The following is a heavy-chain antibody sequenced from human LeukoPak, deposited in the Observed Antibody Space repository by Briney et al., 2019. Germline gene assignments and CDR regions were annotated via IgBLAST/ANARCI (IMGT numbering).Heavy chain of an antibody. CDR2: ISYDGSNK. CDR1: EFTFSSYA. CDR3: ARSPGILGTNYFDY. D-gene: IGHD1-26*01. J-gene: IGHJ4*02. V-gene: IGHV3-30*04. Sequence: QPGGSLRLSCAATEFTFSSYAMHWVRQATGKGLEWVSVISYDGSNKNYADSVKGRFTISGDNSKNTLYLQMNSLRAEDTSVYYCARSPGILGTNYFDYWGQGTLVTVSS.